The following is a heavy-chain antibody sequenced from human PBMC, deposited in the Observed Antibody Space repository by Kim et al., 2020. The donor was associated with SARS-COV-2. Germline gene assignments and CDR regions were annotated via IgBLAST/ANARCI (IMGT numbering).Heavy chain of an antibody. Sequence: NGNTEYSQKFQSRITITRDTSASTAYMELSSLRSEDTAVYYCARKREGMDVWGKGTTVTVSS. V-gene: IGHV1-3*01. CDR2: NGNT. CDR3: ARKREGMDV. J-gene: IGHJ6*03.